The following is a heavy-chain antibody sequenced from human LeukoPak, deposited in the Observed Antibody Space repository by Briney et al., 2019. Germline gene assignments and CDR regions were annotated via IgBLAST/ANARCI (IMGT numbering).Heavy chain of an antibody. CDR3: ARGLGDDFWSGYYSFDY. V-gene: IGHV1-8*01. Sequence: SSVKVSCKASGYTFTSYDINWVRQATRQALDWMEWMNPNRGNTGYPQKFQGRDTMNRNTSISTAYMELSSLRSEETAVYYCARGLGDDFWSGYYSFDYWGQGTLVTVSS. CDR2: MNPNRGNT. J-gene: IGHJ4*02. D-gene: IGHD3-3*01. CDR1: GYTFTSYD.